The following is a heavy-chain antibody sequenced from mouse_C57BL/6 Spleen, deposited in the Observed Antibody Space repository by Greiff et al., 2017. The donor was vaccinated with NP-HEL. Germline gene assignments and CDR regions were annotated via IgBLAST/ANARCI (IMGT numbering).Heavy chain of an antibody. CDR1: GFTFSSYA. D-gene: IGHD1-1*01. Sequence: EVKLVESGEGLVKPGGSLKLSCAASGFTFSSYAMSWVRQTPEKRLEWVAYISSGGDYIYYADTVKGRFTISRDNARNTLYLQMSSLKSEDTAMYYCTRDHTVVDYWYFDVWGTGTTVTVSS. J-gene: IGHJ1*03. CDR3: TRDHTVVDYWYFDV. CDR2: ISSGGDYI. V-gene: IGHV5-9-1*02.